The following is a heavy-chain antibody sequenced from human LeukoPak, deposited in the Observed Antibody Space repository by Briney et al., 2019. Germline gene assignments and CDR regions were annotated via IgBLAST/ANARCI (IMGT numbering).Heavy chain of an antibody. V-gene: IGHV3-30*03. CDR1: GFTFSTYG. CDR3: ARDSGTYYPEY. J-gene: IGHJ4*02. D-gene: IGHD1-26*01. CDR2: ISYDGSNK. Sequence: PGGSLRLSCAASGFTFSTYGIHWVRQAPGKGLEWVAVISYDGSNKYYADSVKGRFTISRDNSKDTLYLQMNGLRAEDTAVYYCARDSGTYYPEYWGQGTLVTVSS.